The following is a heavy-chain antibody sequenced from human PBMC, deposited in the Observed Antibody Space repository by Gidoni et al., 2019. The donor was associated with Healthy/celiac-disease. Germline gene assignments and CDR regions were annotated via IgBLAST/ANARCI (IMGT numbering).Heavy chain of an antibody. CDR2: INHSGST. Sequence: QVQLQPWGAGLLNPSETLSLTCAVYGGSFSGYYWSWIRQPPGKGLEWIGEINHSGSTNYNPSLKSRVTISVDTSKNQFSLKLSSVTAADTAVYYCASPTIAAADNYYGMDVWGQGTTVTVSS. J-gene: IGHJ6*02. CDR1: GGSFSGYY. CDR3: ASPTIAAADNYYGMDV. D-gene: IGHD6-13*01. V-gene: IGHV4-34*01.